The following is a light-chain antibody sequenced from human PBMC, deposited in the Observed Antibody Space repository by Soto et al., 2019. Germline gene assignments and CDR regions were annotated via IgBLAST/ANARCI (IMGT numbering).Light chain of an antibody. CDR1: QSISGY. CDR2: DAS. CDR3: QQRSNWPRT. V-gene: IGKV3-11*01. J-gene: IGKJ1*01. Sequence: EIVLTQSPATLSLSPGERATLSCRASQSISGYLAWYQQKPGQAPRLLIFDASNRATGIPARFSGSGSGTDFTLTISSLEPEDFAVYYCQQRSNWPRTFGQGTKVEIK.